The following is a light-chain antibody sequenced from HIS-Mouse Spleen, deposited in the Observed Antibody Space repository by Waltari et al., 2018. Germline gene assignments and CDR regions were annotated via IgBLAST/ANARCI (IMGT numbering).Light chain of an antibody. Sequence: QSVLTQPPSASGTPGQRVTISCSGSSSNIGSNTVNWYQQLPGTAPKLLTYSNNQGPSGVPDRFSGSKSGTSASLAISGLQSEDEADYYCAAWDDSLNGYVFGTGTKVTVL. CDR1: SSNIGSNT. V-gene: IGLV1-44*01. CDR3: AAWDDSLNGYV. J-gene: IGLJ1*01. CDR2: SNN.